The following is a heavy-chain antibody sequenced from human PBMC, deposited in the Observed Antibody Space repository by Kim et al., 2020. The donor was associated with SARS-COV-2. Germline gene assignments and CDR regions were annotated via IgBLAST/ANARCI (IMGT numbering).Heavy chain of an antibody. D-gene: IGHD2-15*01. Sequence: ASVKVSCKASGYTFTSYSMHWVRQVPVQGLERMGLINPRDGRTNYTKKFQGRVTITRDTSTSTAYTELSSLKSDDTVVYYCGRFKTEYISGGSCYSGGYYYGIDGWGQGTTVTVSS. V-gene: IGHV1-46*01. CDR3: GRFKTEYISGGSCYSGGYYYGIDG. J-gene: IGHJ6*02. CDR2: INPRDGRT. CDR1: GYTFTSYS.